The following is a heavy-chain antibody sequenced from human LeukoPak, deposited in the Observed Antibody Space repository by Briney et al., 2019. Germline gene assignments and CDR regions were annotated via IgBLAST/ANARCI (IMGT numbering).Heavy chain of an antibody. CDR3: AKGAHYYYYYMDV. CDR1: GFTFSTYG. J-gene: IGHJ6*03. D-gene: IGHD1-26*01. CDR2: IRNDGSNK. V-gene: IGHV3-30*02. Sequence: GGSLRLSCAASGFTFSTYGMHWVRQAPGKGLEWVAFIRNDGSNKYYTDSVKGRFTISRDNSKNTLYLQMNSLRAEDTAVYYYAKGAHYYYYYMDVWGKGTTVTVSS.